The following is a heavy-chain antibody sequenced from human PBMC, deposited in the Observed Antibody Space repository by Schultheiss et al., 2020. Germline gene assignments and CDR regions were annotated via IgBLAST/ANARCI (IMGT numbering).Heavy chain of an antibody. J-gene: IGHJ4*02. CDR1: GFTFRDYA. CDR2: ITGTGGRGGT. V-gene: IGHV3-23*01. D-gene: IGHD3-10*01. Sequence: GGSLRLSCAASGFTFRDYAMNWVRQAPGKRLEWVSSITGTGGRGGTYFADSVKCRFSVSRDDSKNTLYLQMNSLRAEDTAVYYCAKRGFGGEFDYWGQGNLVTVSS. CDR3: AKRGFGGEFDY.